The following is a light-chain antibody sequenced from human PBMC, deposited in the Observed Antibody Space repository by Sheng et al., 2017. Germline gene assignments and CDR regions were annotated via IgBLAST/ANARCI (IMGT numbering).Light chain of an antibody. CDR3: CSYAGSYIWV. CDR1: SSDVSTYNY. CDR2: DVS. Sequence: QSALTQPRSVSGSPGQSVTISCTGTSSDVSTYNYVSWYQQHPGKAPKLMIYDVSKRPSGVPDRFSGSKSGNTASLTISGLQAEDESDYYCCSYAGSYIWVFGGGTKLTVL. J-gene: IGLJ3*02. V-gene: IGLV2-11*01.